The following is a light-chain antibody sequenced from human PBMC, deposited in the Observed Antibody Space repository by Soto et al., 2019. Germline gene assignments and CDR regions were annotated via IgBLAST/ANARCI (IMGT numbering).Light chain of an antibody. J-gene: IGKJ4*01. Sequence: EIVMTQSPATLSVSPGERATLSCRASQSVSSILAWYQQKPGQAPRLLIYGASTRATGIPARFSGSGSGTEFTLTISSLHSEDFAVYYCQQYNNWPQLTFGGGTKVEIK. CDR3: QQYNNWPQLT. V-gene: IGKV3-15*01. CDR1: QSVSSI. CDR2: GAS.